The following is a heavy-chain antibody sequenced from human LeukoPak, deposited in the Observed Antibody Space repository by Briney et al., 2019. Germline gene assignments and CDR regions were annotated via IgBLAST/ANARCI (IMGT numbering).Heavy chain of an antibody. Sequence: SVKVSCKASGCIFTSYEINAVRQATGQGLEGMGWMNPYSGNTSYAQKFQGRVTMTMTTSISTAYMELSSLRSEDAAVYYCARVRGTIVRGFIYYWGQGTLVTVSS. J-gene: IGHJ4*02. CDR3: ARVRGTIVRGFIYY. V-gene: IGHV1-8*01. CDR1: GCIFTSYE. CDR2: MNPYSGNT. D-gene: IGHD3-10*01.